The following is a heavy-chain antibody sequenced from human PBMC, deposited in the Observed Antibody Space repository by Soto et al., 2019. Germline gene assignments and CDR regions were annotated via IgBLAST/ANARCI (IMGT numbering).Heavy chain of an antibody. V-gene: IGHV1-69*01. D-gene: IGHD3-10*01. CDR1: GGTVSSYA. J-gene: IGHJ4*02. Sequence: QLHLVQSGAEVKKAGSSVKVSCKASGGTVSSYAITWVRQAPGKGREWMGVFIPIFVSAHYAPKFQGRITITADESTSPAYMELSGLTSEDTAIYYCARDVSSDTTGFRGYDLWGQGTQVTVSS. CDR2: FIPIFVSA. CDR3: ARDVSSDTTGFRGYDL.